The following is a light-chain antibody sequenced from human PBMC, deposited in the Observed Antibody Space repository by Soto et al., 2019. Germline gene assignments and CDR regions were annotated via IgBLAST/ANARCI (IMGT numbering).Light chain of an antibody. Sequence: EILLTQSPAILSVSPGERATISCRASQSISRSLAWYQQKPGQAPRLLISDASTRATGIPARFSGSGSGTEFTLTISSLQSEDFSLYYCHQYNSWPPGTFGQGTKVDI. CDR3: HQYNSWPPGT. V-gene: IGKV3-15*01. CDR1: QSISRS. J-gene: IGKJ2*01. CDR2: DAS.